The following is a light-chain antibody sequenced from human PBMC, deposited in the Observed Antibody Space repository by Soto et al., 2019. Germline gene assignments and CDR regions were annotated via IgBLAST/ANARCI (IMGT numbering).Light chain of an antibody. V-gene: IGLV1-44*01. CDR1: SSNIGSNS. Sequence: QSVLTQPPSASGTPGQRVTISXSGSSSNIGSNSVNWYQQLPGTAPKLLMYSSNQRPSGVPDRFSGSKSGTSASLAISGLQSEDEADYYCAAWDDSLNGVVFGGGTKLTVL. CDR3: AAWDDSLNGVV. CDR2: SSN. J-gene: IGLJ2*01.